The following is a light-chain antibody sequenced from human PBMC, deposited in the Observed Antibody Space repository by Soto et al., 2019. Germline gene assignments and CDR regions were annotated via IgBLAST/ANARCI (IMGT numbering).Light chain of an antibody. Sequence: QSALTQPRSVSGSPGQSVTISCTGTSSDVGAYSYVSWYQQHPGKAPKPMIYDVSERPSGVPDRFSGSKSANTASLTISVLQAEDEADYSCCSYAGGSYVFGTGTKLTVL. CDR3: CSYAGGSYV. V-gene: IGLV2-11*01. J-gene: IGLJ1*01. CDR2: DVS. CDR1: SSDVGAYSY.